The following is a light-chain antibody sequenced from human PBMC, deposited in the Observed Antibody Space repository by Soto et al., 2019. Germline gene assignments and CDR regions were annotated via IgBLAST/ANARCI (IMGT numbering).Light chain of an antibody. CDR1: QSVGTN. V-gene: IGKV3-15*01. CDR2: DAS. J-gene: IGKJ4*01. CDR3: QHYNNWPLT. Sequence: EIVMTQSPATLSLSPGERATLSCRASQSVGTNLAWYQQKPGQAPRLLIYDASTRATGLPARFSGRVSGAEFTLTISSLQSEDFAVYYYQHYNNWPLTFGAGTKVEIK.